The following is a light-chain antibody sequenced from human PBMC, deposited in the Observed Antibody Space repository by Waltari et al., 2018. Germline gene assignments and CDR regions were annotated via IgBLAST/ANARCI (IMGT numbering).Light chain of an antibody. Sequence: DIQLTQSPSTLSASVGDRVTITCRASQSVTSWVAWYQQKPRKAPKVLIFKASNLESGVPSRFSGSGSGTEFTLTISSLQPDDFATYHCQQYDSYWTFGQGTKVEIK. CDR2: KAS. J-gene: IGKJ1*01. CDR3: QQYDSYWT. V-gene: IGKV1-5*03. CDR1: QSVTSW.